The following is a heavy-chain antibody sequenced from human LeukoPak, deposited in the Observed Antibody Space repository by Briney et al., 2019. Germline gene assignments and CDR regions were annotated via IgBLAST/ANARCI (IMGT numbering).Heavy chain of an antibody. V-gene: IGHV1-58*02. CDR1: GFTFTSSA. J-gene: IGHJ5*02. CDR2: IDVGSGNT. CDR3: AAAIAVAGTVRIEP. D-gene: IGHD6-19*01. Sequence: ASVKVSCKASGFTFTSSAMQWVRQARGQRLEWIGWIDVGSGNTNYARKFQERVTITRDMSTSTAYMELSSLRSEDTAVYYCAAAIAVAGTVRIEPWGQGTLVTVSS.